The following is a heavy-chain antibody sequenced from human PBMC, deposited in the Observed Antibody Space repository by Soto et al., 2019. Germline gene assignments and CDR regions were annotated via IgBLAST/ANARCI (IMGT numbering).Heavy chain of an antibody. Sequence: SGGGVVQPGGSLRLSCAASGFPFSNYGMHWVRQAPGKGLEWVAVIWYHGSNKYYADSVKGRFTISRDNSKNTLYLQMNSLRAEDTAVYYCARDRDPGQWLTTNYFDYWGQGTLVTVSS. V-gene: IGHV3-33*01. D-gene: IGHD6-19*01. CDR2: IWYHGSNK. J-gene: IGHJ4*02. CDR3: ARDRDPGQWLTTNYFDY. CDR1: GFPFSNYG.